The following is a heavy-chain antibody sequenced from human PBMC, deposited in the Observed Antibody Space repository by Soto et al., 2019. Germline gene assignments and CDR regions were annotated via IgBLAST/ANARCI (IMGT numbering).Heavy chain of an antibody. D-gene: IGHD2-21*02. Sequence: GASVKVSCKASGGTFSSYAISWVRQAPGQGLEWMGGIIPIFGTANYAQKFQGRVTITADESTSTAYMELSSLRSEDTAVYYCARSYGGNSGGAGYFDYWGQGTLVTVSS. CDR3: ARSYGGNSGGAGYFDY. J-gene: IGHJ4*02. CDR2: IIPIFGTA. CDR1: GGTFSSYA. V-gene: IGHV1-69*13.